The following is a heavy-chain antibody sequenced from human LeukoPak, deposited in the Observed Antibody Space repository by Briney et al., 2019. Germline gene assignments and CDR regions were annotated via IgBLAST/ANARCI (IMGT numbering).Heavy chain of an antibody. V-gene: IGHV4-59*08. D-gene: IGHD1-26*01. CDR3: ARSGSYGPNFAY. Sequence: SETLSLTCTVSGGSISSYYWSWIRQSPGKGLEWIGYIYYSGSTNYNPSLKSRVTISVDTSKNQFSLKLSSVTAADTAVHYCARSGSYGPNFAYWGQGTLVTVSS. CDR1: GGSISSYY. CDR2: IYYSGST. J-gene: IGHJ4*02.